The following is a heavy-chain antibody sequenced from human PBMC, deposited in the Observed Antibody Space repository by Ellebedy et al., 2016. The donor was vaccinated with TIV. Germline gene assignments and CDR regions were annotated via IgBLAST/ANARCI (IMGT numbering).Heavy chain of an antibody. D-gene: IGHD3-22*01. Sequence: ASVKVSCKASGYTFTDYYIHWLRQAPGQGLEWMGIINPSGGSTSYAQRFQGRVTMTRDTSTSTVYMELSSLRSEDTAVYYCARETYYYDSSGPRHDYWGQGTLVTVPS. CDR2: INPSGGST. J-gene: IGHJ4*02. V-gene: IGHV1-46*01. CDR1: GYTFTDYY. CDR3: ARETYYYDSSGPRHDY.